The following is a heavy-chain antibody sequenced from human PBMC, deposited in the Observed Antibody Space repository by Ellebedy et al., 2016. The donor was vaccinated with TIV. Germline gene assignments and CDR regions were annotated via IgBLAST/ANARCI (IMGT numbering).Heavy chain of an antibody. V-gene: IGHV3-23*01. CDR2: ISGSGGST. D-gene: IGHD2/OR15-2a*01. J-gene: IGHJ4*02. CDR3: ARENEMDSTSFDY. Sequence: GESLKISXAVSGFTFSSYAMSWVRQAPGKGLEWVSAISGSGGSTYYADSVKGRFTISRDNSKNTLYLQMNSLRAEDTAVYYCARENEMDSTSFDYWGQGTLVTVSS. CDR1: GFTFSSYA.